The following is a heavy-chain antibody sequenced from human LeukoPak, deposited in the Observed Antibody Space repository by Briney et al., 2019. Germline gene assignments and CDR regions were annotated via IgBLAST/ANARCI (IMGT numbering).Heavy chain of an antibody. CDR1: GFRFGSNG. Sequence: PGGSLRLSCAASGFRFGSNGMHWIRQTPDKGLEWVAAIAYDGSSKYYGDSVMGRFTISRDNPNKMVFLHMNSLRAEDTALYYCVKDPRGGYAYGYFDSWGQGALVIVSS. CDR2: IAYDGSSK. D-gene: IGHD5-18*01. CDR3: VKDPRGGYAYGYFDS. V-gene: IGHV3-33*05. J-gene: IGHJ4*02.